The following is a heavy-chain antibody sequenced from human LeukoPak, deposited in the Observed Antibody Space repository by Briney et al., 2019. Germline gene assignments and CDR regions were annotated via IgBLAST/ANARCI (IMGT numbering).Heavy chain of an antibody. J-gene: IGHJ3*02. CDR1: AFTISDYY. D-gene: IGHD3-16*01. V-gene: IGHV3-11*01. CDR2: ISTSGTTI. CDR3: ARDDDYGPHAFDI. Sequence: PGGSLRLSCAASAFTISDYYMSWIRQAPGKGLEWISYISTSGTTIHYADSVKGRFTISRDSAKNSLYPQMNSLRAEDTAVYYCARDDDYGPHAFDIWGHGTMVTVSS.